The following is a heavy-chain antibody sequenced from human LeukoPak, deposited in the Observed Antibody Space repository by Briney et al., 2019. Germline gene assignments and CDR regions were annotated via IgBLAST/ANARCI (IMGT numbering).Heavy chain of an antibody. D-gene: IGHD1-14*01. CDR1: GASINSDNYY. Sequence: SQTLSLTCTVSGASINSDNYYWSWIRQPAGKGLEWIGRIYTTGSTNYNPSLNSRVSISVDTSKNQCSLKLSSVTAADTAVYYCANGTNWFDPWGQGTLVTVSS. J-gene: IGHJ5*02. CDR2: IYTTGST. CDR3: ANGTNWFDP. V-gene: IGHV4-61*02.